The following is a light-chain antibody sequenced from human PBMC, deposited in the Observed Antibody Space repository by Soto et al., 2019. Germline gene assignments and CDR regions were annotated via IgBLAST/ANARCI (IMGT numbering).Light chain of an antibody. Sequence: EIVMTQSPATLSVSPGERVTLSCRASQNVNSNLVWYQQKPGQAPRLLIYGASTRATGIPSRFSGSGSGTEFTLTISSLQSEDFEIYYCQQHYNWPLTFGQGTKVDIK. V-gene: IGKV3-15*01. CDR1: QNVNSN. CDR3: QQHYNWPLT. CDR2: GAS. J-gene: IGKJ1*01.